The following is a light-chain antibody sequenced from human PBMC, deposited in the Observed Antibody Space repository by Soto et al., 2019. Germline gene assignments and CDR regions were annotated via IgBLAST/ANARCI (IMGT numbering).Light chain of an antibody. V-gene: IGLV2-14*01. Sequence: QSELTQPASVSRSPGQSITITCTGTSSDVGGYNYVSWYQQHPGKAPKLMIYDVSNRPSGVSNRFSGSKSGNTASLTISGLQAEDEADYYCSSYTSSSTLFYVFGTGTKVTVL. CDR2: DVS. CDR1: SSDVGGYNY. CDR3: SSYTSSSTLFYV. J-gene: IGLJ1*01.